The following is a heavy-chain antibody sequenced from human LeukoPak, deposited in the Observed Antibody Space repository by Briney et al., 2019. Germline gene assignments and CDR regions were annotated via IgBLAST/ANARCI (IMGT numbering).Heavy chain of an antibody. J-gene: IGHJ3*02. CDR3: ARGNYGDYGDAFDI. V-gene: IGHV1-8*01. Sequence: GAPVRVSCKASGYTFTSYDINWVRQATGQGLEWMGWMNPNSANTGYAQKFQGRVTMTRNTSISTAYMELSSLRSEDTAVYYCARGNYGDYGDAFDIWAQGTMVTVSS. D-gene: IGHD4-17*01. CDR2: MNPNSANT. CDR1: GYTFTSYD.